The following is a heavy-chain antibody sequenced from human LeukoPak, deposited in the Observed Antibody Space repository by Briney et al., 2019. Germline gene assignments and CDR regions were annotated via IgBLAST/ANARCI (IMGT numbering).Heavy chain of an antibody. V-gene: IGHV3-74*01. CDR2: IGTDGSRT. D-gene: IGHD4-23*01. Sequence: GGSLRLSCAASGFTFSSYWMHWVRQVPGKELVWVPRIGTDGSRTTYADYVQGRFTISRDNAKNTLYLQMNSLRAEDTAVYYCARDKYGDNSNAFDIWGQGTLVTVSS. CDR3: ARDKYGDNSNAFDI. CDR1: GFTFSSYW. J-gene: IGHJ3*02.